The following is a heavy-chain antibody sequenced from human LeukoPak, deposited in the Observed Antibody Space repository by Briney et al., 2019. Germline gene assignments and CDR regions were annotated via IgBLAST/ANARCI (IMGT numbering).Heavy chain of an antibody. Sequence: GASVKVSCKASGYTFTYYAISWVRQAPGQGPEWMGWISAYNGNTNYAEKFQDRASMTIDTSTSTAYMELRSLRSDDTAVYYCAREPYSSGWYHYLDSWGQGTLVTVSS. CDR2: ISAYNGNT. J-gene: IGHJ4*02. D-gene: IGHD6-19*01. CDR3: AREPYSSGWYHYLDS. CDR1: GYTFTYYA. V-gene: IGHV1-18*01.